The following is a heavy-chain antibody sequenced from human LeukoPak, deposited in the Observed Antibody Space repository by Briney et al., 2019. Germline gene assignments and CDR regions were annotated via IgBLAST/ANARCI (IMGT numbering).Heavy chain of an antibody. CDR1: GFTFSSYE. J-gene: IGHJ4*02. D-gene: IGHD6-19*01. CDR3: AVYSSGWYPFDY. CDR2: ISSSGSTI. Sequence: GGSLRLSCAASGFTFSSYEMNWVRQAPGKGLEWVSYISSSGSTIYYADSVKGRFTISRDNAKNSLYLQMNSLRAEDTAVYYCAVYSSGWYPFDYWGQGTLVTVSS. V-gene: IGHV3-48*03.